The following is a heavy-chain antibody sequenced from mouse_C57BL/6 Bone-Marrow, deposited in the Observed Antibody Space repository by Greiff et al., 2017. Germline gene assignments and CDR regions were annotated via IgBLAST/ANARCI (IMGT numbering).Heavy chain of an antibody. CDR1: GFTFSSYG. Sequence: VQVVESGGDLVKPGGSLKLSCAASGFTFSSYGMSWVRQTPDKRLEWVATISSGGSYTYYPDSVKGRFTISRDNAKNTLYLQMSSLKSEDTAMYYCAKLAAWFAYWGQGTLVTVSA. V-gene: IGHV5-6*01. CDR2: ISSGGSYT. CDR3: AKLAAWFAY. J-gene: IGHJ3*01.